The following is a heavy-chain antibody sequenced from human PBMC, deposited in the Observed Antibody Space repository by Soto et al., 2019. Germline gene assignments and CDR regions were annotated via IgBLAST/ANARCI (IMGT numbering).Heavy chain of an antibody. Sequence: HVQLRESGPGLVKPSETLSLSCSVSGASLLSSYWSWVRQPAGKGLEWIGHIFSSGRTSYNPSLKSRLTMSIDPSRDLFSLNLSSVTAADMAVYYCAKGWDVKYFDTWGQGTLVTVSS. V-gene: IGHV4-4*07. CDR1: GASLLSSY. CDR2: IFSSGRT. D-gene: IGHD6-19*01. CDR3: AKGWDVKYFDT. J-gene: IGHJ4*02.